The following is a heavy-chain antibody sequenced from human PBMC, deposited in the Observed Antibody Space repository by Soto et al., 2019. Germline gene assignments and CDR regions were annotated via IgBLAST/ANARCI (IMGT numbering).Heavy chain of an antibody. J-gene: IGHJ4*02. CDR3: AIEPDMAAAGTGYFDY. CDR1: GFTFSSYA. Sequence: GGSLRLSCAASGFTFSSYAMHWVRQAPGKGLEWVAVISYDGSNKYYADSVKGRFTISRDNSKNTLYLQMNSLRAEDTAVYYCAIEPDMAAAGTGYFDYWGQGTLVTVSS. V-gene: IGHV3-30-3*01. CDR2: ISYDGSNK. D-gene: IGHD6-13*01.